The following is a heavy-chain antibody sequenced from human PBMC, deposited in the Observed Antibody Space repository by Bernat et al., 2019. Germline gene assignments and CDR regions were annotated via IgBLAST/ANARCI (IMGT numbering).Heavy chain of an antibody. CDR3: AKPVGGAYNWFDP. D-gene: IGHD1-26*01. Sequence: EVQLVESGGGLVQTGGSLRLSCAASGFTFSAYWMHWVRQAPGEGLIWVSRIKGDGSSATYAESVKGRFTISRDNAKNTLYLQMNSLRVEDTAIYYCAKPVGGAYNWFDPWGQGTLVTVSS. J-gene: IGHJ5*02. CDR2: IKGDGSSA. CDR1: GFTFSAYW. V-gene: IGHV3-74*01.